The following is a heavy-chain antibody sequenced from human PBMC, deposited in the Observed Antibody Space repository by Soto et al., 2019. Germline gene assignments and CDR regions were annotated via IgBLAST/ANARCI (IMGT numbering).Heavy chain of an antibody. J-gene: IGHJ6*03. CDR1: GGTFSSYT. CDR2: IIPILGIA. V-gene: IGHV1-69*08. D-gene: IGHD3-3*01. CDR3: ARDQGPNYDFWSGYRSHYYYMDV. Sequence: QVQLVQSGAEVKKPGSSVKVSCKASGGTFSSYTISWVRQAPGQGLEWMGRIIPILGIANYAQKFQGKVTITADKSTSTAYMALSSLRSEDTAVYYCARDQGPNYDFWSGYRSHYYYMDVWGKGTTVTVSS.